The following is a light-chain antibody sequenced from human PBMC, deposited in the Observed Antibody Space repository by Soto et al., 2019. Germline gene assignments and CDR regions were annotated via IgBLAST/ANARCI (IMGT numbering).Light chain of an antibody. CDR2: DAS. CDR1: QSINNW. J-gene: IGKJ1*01. Sequence: DIQMTQSPPTLSAFVGDRVTFTCRASQSINNWLAWYQQRPGTAPKILIYDASTLESGVPSRFSGSGSGTEFSLTISRLQPEDFATYYCQQYDTNPKTFGQGTKVDIK. CDR3: QQYDTNPKT. V-gene: IGKV1-5*01.